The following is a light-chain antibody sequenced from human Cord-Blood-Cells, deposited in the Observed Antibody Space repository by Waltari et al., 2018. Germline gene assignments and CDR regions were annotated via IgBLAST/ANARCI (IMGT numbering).Light chain of an antibody. CDR1: SRDVGSYNL. V-gene: IGLV2-23*01. Sequence: QSALTQPASVSGSPGQSITTSCTGTSRDVGSYNLVSWSQPHPGKAPKPMIYEGSKRPSGFSNRFSGSKSGNTASLTISGLQAEDEADYYCCSYAGSRVFGGGTKLTVL. J-gene: IGLJ3*02. CDR2: EGS. CDR3: CSYAGSRV.